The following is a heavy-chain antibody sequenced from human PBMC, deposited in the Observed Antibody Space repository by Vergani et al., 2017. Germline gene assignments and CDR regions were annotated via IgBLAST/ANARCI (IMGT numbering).Heavy chain of an antibody. CDR2: IKQDGSEK. J-gene: IGHJ4*02. Sequence: EVQLLESGGGLVQPGGSLRLSCAASGFTFSSYAMSWVRQAPGKGLEWVANIKQDGSEKYYVDSVKGRFTISRDNAKNSLYLQMNSLRAEDTAVYYCARDGIESDDIVVVVAASPYFDYWGQGTLVTVSS. CDR3: ARDGIESDDIVVVVAASPYFDY. CDR1: GFTFSSYA. V-gene: IGHV3-7*01. D-gene: IGHD2-15*01.